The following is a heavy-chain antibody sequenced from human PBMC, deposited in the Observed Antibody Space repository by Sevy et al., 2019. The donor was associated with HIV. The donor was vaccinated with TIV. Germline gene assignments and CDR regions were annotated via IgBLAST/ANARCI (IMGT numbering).Heavy chain of an antibody. CDR3: TRGDRGYDFWSGYYQYDAFDI. J-gene: IGHJ3*02. CDR1: GFTFGDYA. CDR2: IRSKAYGGTT. V-gene: IGHV3-49*04. D-gene: IGHD3-3*01. Sequence: GGSLRLSCTASGFTFGDYAMSWVRQAPGKGLEWVGFIRSKAYGGTTEYAASVKGRFTISRDDSKSIAYLQTNSLKTEDTAVYYCTRGDRGYDFWSGYYQYDAFDIWGQGTMVTVSS.